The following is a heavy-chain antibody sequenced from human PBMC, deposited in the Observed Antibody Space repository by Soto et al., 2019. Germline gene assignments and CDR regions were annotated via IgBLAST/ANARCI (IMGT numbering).Heavy chain of an antibody. D-gene: IGHD3-22*01. CDR1: GYTFTGYY. J-gene: IGHJ6*02. V-gene: IGHV1-2*02. CDR2: INPNSGGT. Sequence: ASVKVSCKASGYTFTGYYMHWVRQAPGQGLEWMGWINPNSGGTNYAQKFQGRVTMTRDTSISTAYMELSRLRSDDTAVYYCASHYYDSSRYYYGMDVWGQGTTGTVSS. CDR3: ASHYYDSSRYYYGMDV.